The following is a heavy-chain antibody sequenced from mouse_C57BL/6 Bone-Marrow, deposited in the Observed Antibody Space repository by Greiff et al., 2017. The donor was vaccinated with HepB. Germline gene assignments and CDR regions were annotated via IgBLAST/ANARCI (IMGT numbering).Heavy chain of an antibody. CDR1: GFTFSNYW. D-gene: IGHD2-3*01. CDR3: TYDGYGEAMDY. V-gene: IGHV6-3*01. Sequence: EVKLQESGGGLVQPGGSMKLSCVASGFTFSNYWMNWVRQSPEKGLEWVAQIRLKSDNYATHYAESVKGRFTISRDDSKSSVYRQMNNLRAEDTGIYYCTYDGYGEAMDYWGQGTSVTVSS. CDR2: IRLKSDNYAT. J-gene: IGHJ4*01.